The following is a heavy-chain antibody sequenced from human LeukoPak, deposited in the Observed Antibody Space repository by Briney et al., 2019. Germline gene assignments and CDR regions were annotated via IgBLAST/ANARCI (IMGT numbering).Heavy chain of an antibody. J-gene: IGHJ4*02. D-gene: IGHD1-26*01. CDR1: GDSISSSTYY. CDR3: ARPAASGNYYY. V-gene: IGHV4-39*07. Sequence: SETLSLTCTVSGDSISSSTYYWGWIRQPPGKGLEWIGSISSSGSTFYNPSLKSRATISLGTSKNQFSLKVSPVTAADTAVYYCARPAASGNYYYWGQGTLVTVSS. CDR2: ISSSGST.